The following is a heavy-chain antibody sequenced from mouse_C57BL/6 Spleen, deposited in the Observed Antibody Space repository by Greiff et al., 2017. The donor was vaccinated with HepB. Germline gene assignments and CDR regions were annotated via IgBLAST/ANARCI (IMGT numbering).Heavy chain of an antibody. CDR2: ISSGGSYT. V-gene: IGHV5-6*02. CDR1: GFTFSSYG. CDR3: ARRGTYWYFDV. Sequence: DVKLQESGGDLVKPGGSLKLSCAASGFTFSSYGMSWVRQTPDKRLEWVATISSGGSYTYYPDSVKGRFTISRDNAKNTLYLQMSSLKSEDTAMYYCARRGTYWYFDVWGTGTTVTVSS. J-gene: IGHJ1*03.